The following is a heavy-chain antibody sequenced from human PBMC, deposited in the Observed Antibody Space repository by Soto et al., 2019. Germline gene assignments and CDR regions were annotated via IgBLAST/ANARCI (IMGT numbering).Heavy chain of an antibody. Sequence: QVQLVESGGGVVQPGRSLRLSCAASGFTFSSYGMHWVRQAPGKGLEWVAVISYDGSNKYYADSVKGRFTISRDNSKNTLYLQMNSLRAEDTAVYYCAKAEIYYGMDVWGQGTTVTVPS. CDR2: ISYDGSNK. J-gene: IGHJ6*02. V-gene: IGHV3-30*18. CDR1: GFTFSSYG. CDR3: AKAEIYYGMDV.